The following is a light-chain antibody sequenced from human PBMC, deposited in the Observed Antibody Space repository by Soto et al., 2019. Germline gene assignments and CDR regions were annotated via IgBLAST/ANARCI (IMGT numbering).Light chain of an antibody. CDR1: SSDVGYYNY. CDR3: SSYTGSSTWV. J-gene: IGLJ3*02. CDR2: EDS. Sequence: QSVLTQPASVSGSPGQSITISCTGTSSDVGYYNYVSWYQQYPGKAPKVIVYEDSNRPSGVSNRFSGSKSGNTASLTISGLQAEDEAEYYCSSYTGSSTWVFGGGTKLTVL. V-gene: IGLV2-14*01.